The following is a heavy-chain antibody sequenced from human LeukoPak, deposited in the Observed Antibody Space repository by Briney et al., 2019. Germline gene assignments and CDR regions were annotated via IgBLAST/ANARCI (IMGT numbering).Heavy chain of an antibody. CDR1: GGSISAYY. CDR3: ARGIYCSSTTCYYYYYYMDV. V-gene: IGHV4-4*07. D-gene: IGHD2-2*01. CDR2: IYTSGST. Sequence: SETLSLTCTVSGGSISAYYWSWIRQPAGKGLEWIGRIYTSGSTNYNSSLKSRVTMSLDTSKNQFSLKLSSVTAADTAVYYCARGIYCSSTTCYYYYYYMDVWDKGTTVTVSS. J-gene: IGHJ6*03.